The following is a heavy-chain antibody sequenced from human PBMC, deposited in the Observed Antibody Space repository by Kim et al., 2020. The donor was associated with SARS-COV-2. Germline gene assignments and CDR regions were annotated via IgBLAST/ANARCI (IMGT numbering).Heavy chain of an antibody. Sequence: GGSLRLSCGASGFTFNTLWMTWVRQAPGKGLEWVASIKGDGSKKYNVDSVEGRFTISRDNAMNSLYLQMTTLGPDDTAVYYCARGLSCADWGHGTLVTVS. V-gene: IGHV3-7*03. CDR1: GFTFNTLW. CDR3: ARGLSCAD. CDR2: IKGDGSKK. J-gene: IGHJ4*01.